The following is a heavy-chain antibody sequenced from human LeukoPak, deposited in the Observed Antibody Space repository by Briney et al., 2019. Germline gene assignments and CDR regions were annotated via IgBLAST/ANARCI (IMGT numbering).Heavy chain of an antibody. CDR3: ARDRKTQYFDY. CDR1: GFTFSSYS. V-gene: IGHV3-21*01. CDR2: ISSSSSYI. Sequence: GGSLRLSCAASGFTFSSYSMTWVRQAPGKGLEWVSSISSSSSYIYYADSVKGRFTISRDNAKNSLYLQMSSLRAEDTAVYYCARDRKTQYFDYWGQGTLVTVSS. J-gene: IGHJ4*02.